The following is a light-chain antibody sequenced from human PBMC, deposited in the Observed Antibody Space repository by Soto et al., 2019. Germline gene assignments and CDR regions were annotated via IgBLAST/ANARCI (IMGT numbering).Light chain of an antibody. V-gene: IGLV3-21*01. Sequence: SYELTQPPSVSVAPGETARISCGGNNIGSKGVHWYQQKPGQAHVLVIYSDTDLPPVIPERFSGSNSANMATLTISRVEAGDEADYYCQVWDSGSAHVLFGGGTQLTVL. CDR1: NIGSKG. J-gene: IGLJ2*01. CDR2: SDT. CDR3: QVWDSGSAHVL.